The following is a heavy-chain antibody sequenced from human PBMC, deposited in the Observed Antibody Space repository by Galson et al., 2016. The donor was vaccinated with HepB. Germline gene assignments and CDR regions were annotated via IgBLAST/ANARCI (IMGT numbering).Heavy chain of an antibody. D-gene: IGHD3-16*01. CDR3: ARSLWGKCESGYYRYALDV. V-gene: IGHV1-69*13. CDR2: IIPMSGTA. Sequence: SVKVSCKASGGTFSRFAISWVRQAPGQELEWLGGIIPMSGTAHYAQRFQGRVTISADESTNTAYMELSSLRSEDTSVYYCARSLWGKCESGYYRYALDVWGQGTTVTVSS. CDR1: GGTFSRFA. J-gene: IGHJ6*02.